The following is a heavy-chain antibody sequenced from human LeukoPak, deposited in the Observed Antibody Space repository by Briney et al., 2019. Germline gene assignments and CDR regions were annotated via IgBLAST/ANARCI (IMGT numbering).Heavy chain of an antibody. V-gene: IGHV1-8*01. CDR2: MNPNSGNT. CDR3: ARRVASSGTPLGY. J-gene: IGHJ4*02. Sequence: ASVKVSYKASGYTFTSYDINWVRQATGQALEWMGWMNPNSGNTGYAQKFQGRVTMTRNTSINTAYMEVSSLRSEDTAVYYCARRVASSGTPLGYWGQGTLVTVSS. CDR1: GYTFTSYD. D-gene: IGHD3-22*01.